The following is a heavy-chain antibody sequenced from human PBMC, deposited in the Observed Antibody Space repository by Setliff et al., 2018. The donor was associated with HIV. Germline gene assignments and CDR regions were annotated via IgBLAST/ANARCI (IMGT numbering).Heavy chain of an antibody. V-gene: IGHV3-53*05. CDR2: IYSGGST. CDR3: AKDAGPLVGASRGYFDS. D-gene: IGHD1-26*01. Sequence: PGGSLRLSCAASGFTVSTYYMSWVRQAPGKGLEWVSTIYSGGSTYHADSVKGRFTLSRDTSKNTLFLQMYSLRPEDTAFYFCAKDAGPLVGASRGYFDSWGQGILVTVSS. J-gene: IGHJ4*02. CDR1: GFTVSTYY.